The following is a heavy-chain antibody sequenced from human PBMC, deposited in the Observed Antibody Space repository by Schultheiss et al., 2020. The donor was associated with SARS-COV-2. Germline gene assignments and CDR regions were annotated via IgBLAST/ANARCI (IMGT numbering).Heavy chain of an antibody. CDR2: IYTSGST. D-gene: IGHD4-23*01. CDR1: GGSISSGSYY. CDR3: HISKGGYGGY. Sequence: SETLSLTCTVSGGSISSGSYYWSWIRQPAGKGLEWIGRIYTSGSTNYNPSLKSRVTISVDTSKNQFSLKLSSVTAADTAVYYCHISKGGYGGYWGQGTLVTVSS. J-gene: IGHJ4*02. V-gene: IGHV4-61*02.